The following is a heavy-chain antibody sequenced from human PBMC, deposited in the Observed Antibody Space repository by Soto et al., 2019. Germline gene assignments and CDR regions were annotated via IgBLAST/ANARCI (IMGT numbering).Heavy chain of an antibody. CDR3: ARRGSGHTFDY. CDR2: LYSGTT. D-gene: IGHD3-10*01. Sequence: QLQLRESGPGLVKPSETLPLTCAVSGASISRGGFHWGWIRQPPGQGLEWIGSLYSGTTYYNPSLKSRVTISADTSKNEFSLRLTSVAAADTAVYYCARRGSGHTFDYWGQGTLVTVSS. CDR1: GASISRGGFH. J-gene: IGHJ4*02. V-gene: IGHV4-39*01.